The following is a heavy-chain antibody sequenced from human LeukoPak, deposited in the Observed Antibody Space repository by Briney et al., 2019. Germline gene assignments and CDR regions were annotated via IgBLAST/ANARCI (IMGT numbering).Heavy chain of an antibody. CDR3: ATSSMVRGVIHYNWFDP. Sequence: ASVKVSCKVSGYTLTELSMHWVRQAPGKGLEWMGGFDPEDGETIYAQKFQGRVTMTEDTSTDTAYMELSSLRSEDTAVYYCATSSMVRGVIHYNWFDPWGQGTLVTVSS. V-gene: IGHV1-24*01. D-gene: IGHD3-10*01. J-gene: IGHJ5*02. CDR1: GYTLTELS. CDR2: FDPEDGET.